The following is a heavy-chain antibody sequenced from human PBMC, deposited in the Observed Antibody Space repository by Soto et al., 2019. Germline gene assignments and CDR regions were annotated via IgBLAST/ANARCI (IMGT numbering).Heavy chain of an antibody. Sequence: GGSLRLSCAASGFTFSSYWMSWVRQAPGKGLEWVANIKQDGSEKYYVDSVKGRFTISRDNAKNSLYLQMNSLRAEDTAVYYCARDIVATIGYDAFDIWGQGTMVTVPS. D-gene: IGHD5-12*01. CDR1: GFTFSSYW. J-gene: IGHJ3*02. CDR3: ARDIVATIGYDAFDI. CDR2: IKQDGSEK. V-gene: IGHV3-7*01.